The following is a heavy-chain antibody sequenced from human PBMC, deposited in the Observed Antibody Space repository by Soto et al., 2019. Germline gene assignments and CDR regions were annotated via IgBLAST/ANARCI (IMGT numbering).Heavy chain of an antibody. CDR1: GYSVSSNTAA. J-gene: IGHJ5*02. Sequence: SHTLSLTCAISGYSVSSNTAAWNLIRQSPSRGLEWLGRTYYRSKWYYDYAASVKSRMTINPATSKNQFSLLLNSVIPEDTAVYYCARDADNWFDHWGQGTLVTVSS. CDR2: TYYRSKWYY. CDR3: ARDADNWFDH. V-gene: IGHV6-1*01.